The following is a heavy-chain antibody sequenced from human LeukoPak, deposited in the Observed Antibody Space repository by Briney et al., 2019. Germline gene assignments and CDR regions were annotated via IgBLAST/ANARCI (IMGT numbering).Heavy chain of an antibody. D-gene: IGHD3-22*01. V-gene: IGHV5-10-1*01. CDR3: ASPPVDSSGYYNMYAFDI. CDR1: GYSFTSYW. Sequence: GESLKISCKGSGYSFTSYWISWVRQMPGKGLEWMGRIDPSDSYTNYSPSFQGHVTISADKSISTAYLQWSSLKASDTAMYYCASPPVDSSGYYNMYAFDIWGQGTMVTVSS. CDR2: IDPSDSYT. J-gene: IGHJ3*02.